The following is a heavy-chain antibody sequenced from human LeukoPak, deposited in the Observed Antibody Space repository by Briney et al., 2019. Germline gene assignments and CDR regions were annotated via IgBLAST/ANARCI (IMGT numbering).Heavy chain of an antibody. Sequence: SETLSLTCAVYGGSFSGYYWSWIRQPPGKGLEWIGEINHSGSTNYNPSLKSRVTISVDTSKNQFYLKLSSVTAADTAVYYCARGGITMVRGVISGTNYYYGMDVWGQGTTVNVSS. CDR2: INHSGST. J-gene: IGHJ6*02. V-gene: IGHV4-34*01. CDR1: GGSFSGYY. CDR3: ARGGITMVRGVISGTNYYYGMDV. D-gene: IGHD3-10*01.